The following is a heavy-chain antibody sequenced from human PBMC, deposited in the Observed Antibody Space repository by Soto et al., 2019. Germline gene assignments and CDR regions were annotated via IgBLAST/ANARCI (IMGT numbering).Heavy chain of an antibody. D-gene: IGHD4-17*01. CDR3: ARSLMTPVITPDY. V-gene: IGHV4-31*01. Sequence: SETLSLACTVSGGSISSGGYYWNWIRQHTGKGLEWIGYIYYSGSTYYNPSLKSPVTISVDTSKNQFSLKLSSVTAADTAVYYCARSLMTPVITPDYWGQGTLVTVSS. J-gene: IGHJ4*02. CDR2: IYYSGST. CDR1: GGSISSGGYY.